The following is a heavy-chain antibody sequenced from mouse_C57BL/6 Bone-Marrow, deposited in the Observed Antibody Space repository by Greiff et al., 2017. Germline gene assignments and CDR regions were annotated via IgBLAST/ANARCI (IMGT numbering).Heavy chain of an antibody. Sequence: VQLQQPGAELVKPGASVKLSCKASGYTFTSYWMHWVKQRPGQGLEWIGMIQPNSGSTNYNEKFKSKATLTVDKSSSTAYMQLSSLTSEDSAVYYCAFDYPYAMDYWGQGTSVTVSS. CDR1: GYTFTSYW. J-gene: IGHJ4*01. V-gene: IGHV1-64*01. D-gene: IGHD2-4*01. CDR2: IQPNSGST. CDR3: AFDYPYAMDY.